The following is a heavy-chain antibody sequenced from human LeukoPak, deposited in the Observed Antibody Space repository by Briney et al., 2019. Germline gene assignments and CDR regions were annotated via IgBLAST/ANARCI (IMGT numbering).Heavy chain of an antibody. Sequence: ASVKVSCKASGFTFTNYAMHWERQAPGQRLEWMGWINAGNGNTKYSQKFQGRVTITRDTSASTAYMELSSLRSEDTAVYYCARVDTATLDYWGQGTLVTVSS. D-gene: IGHD5-18*01. V-gene: IGHV1-3*01. J-gene: IGHJ4*02. CDR2: INAGNGNT. CDR1: GFTFTNYA. CDR3: ARVDTATLDY.